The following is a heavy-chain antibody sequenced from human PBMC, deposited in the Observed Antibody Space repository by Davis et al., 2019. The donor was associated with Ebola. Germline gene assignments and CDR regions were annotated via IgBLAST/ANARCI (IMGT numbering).Heavy chain of an antibody. V-gene: IGHV3-23*01. CDR2: ISGSGGST. D-gene: IGHD3-22*01. CDR1: GFTFSSYW. CDR3: ARDRDYYDSSAYHPRGWFDL. Sequence: GGSLRLSCAASGFTFSSYWMNWVRQAPGKGLEWVSAISGSGGSTYYADSVKGRFTISRDNSKNTLYLQMNSLRAEDTAVYYCARDRDYYDSSAYHPRGWFDLWGQGTLVTVSS. J-gene: IGHJ5*02.